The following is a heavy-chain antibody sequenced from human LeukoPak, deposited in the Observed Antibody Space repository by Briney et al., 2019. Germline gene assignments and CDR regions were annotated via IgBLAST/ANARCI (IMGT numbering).Heavy chain of an antibody. CDR2: ISYDGSNK. V-gene: IGHV3-30*18. Sequence: SGGSLRLSCAASGFTFSSYGMHWVRQAPGKGLEWVAVISYDGSNKYYADSVKGRFTISRDNSKNTLYLQMNSLRAEDTAVYYCAKELHSSSWYVPGNFDYWGQGTLVTVSS. CDR1: GFTFSSYG. J-gene: IGHJ4*02. CDR3: AKELHSSSWYVPGNFDY. D-gene: IGHD6-13*01.